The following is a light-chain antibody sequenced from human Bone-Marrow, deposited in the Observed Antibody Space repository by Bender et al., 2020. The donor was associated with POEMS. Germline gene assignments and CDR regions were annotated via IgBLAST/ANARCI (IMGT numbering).Light chain of an antibody. CDR1: SSNIGTNY. J-gene: IGLJ1*01. CDR2: RNN. CDR3: YSRDSSGNRL. V-gene: IGLV1-47*01. Sequence: QSVLTQPPSASGTPGQRVTISCSGSSSNIGTNYVYWYQQLPGTAPKLLIYRNNQRPSGIPDRFFGSSSGNTASLTIAGAQAEDEADYYCYSRDSSGNRLFGAGTKVSVL.